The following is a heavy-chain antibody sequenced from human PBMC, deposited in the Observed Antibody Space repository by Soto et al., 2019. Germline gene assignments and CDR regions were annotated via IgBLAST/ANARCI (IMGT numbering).Heavy chain of an antibody. D-gene: IGHD3-9*01. J-gene: IGHJ6*02. Sequence: PGGSLRLSCAASGFTFSSYGMHWVRQAPGKGLEWVAVIWYDGSNKYYADSVKGRFTISRDNSKNMLYLQMNSLRAEDTAVYYCARTYYDILTGYLGYGMDVWGQGTTVTVSS. CDR2: IWYDGSNK. CDR1: GFTFSSYG. CDR3: ARTYYDILTGYLGYGMDV. V-gene: IGHV3-33*01.